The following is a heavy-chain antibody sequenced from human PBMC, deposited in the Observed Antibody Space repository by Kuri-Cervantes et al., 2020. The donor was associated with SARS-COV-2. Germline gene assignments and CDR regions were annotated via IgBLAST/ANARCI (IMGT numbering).Heavy chain of an antibody. CDR3: ARSYYDYIWGSYRPEALDY. CDR1: GFTFSSYA. D-gene: IGHD3-16*02. V-gene: IGHV3-23*01. J-gene: IGHJ4*02. CDR2: ISGSGGST. Sequence: GGSLRLSCAAFGFTFSSYAMSWVRQTPGKGLEWVSTISGSGGSTYYADSVKGRFTISRGNSKNTLYLQMNSLRAEDTAVYYCARSYYDYIWGSYRPEALDYWGQGTLVTDSS.